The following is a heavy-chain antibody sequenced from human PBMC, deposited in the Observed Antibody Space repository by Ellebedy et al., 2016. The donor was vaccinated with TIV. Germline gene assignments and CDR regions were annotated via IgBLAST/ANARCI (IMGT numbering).Heavy chain of an antibody. CDR3: ARGCSSTSCSGDYYYGMTV. CDR1: GYTFTGYY. J-gene: IGHJ6*02. CDR2: INPNSGGT. V-gene: IGHV1-2*02. Sequence: ASVKVSCKASGYTFTGYYMHWVRQAPGQGLEWMGWINPNSGGTNYAQKFQGRVTMTRDTSITPAYMELSRLRSDDTAMYYCARGCSSTSCSGDYYYGMTVWGQGTTVTVSS. D-gene: IGHD2-2*01.